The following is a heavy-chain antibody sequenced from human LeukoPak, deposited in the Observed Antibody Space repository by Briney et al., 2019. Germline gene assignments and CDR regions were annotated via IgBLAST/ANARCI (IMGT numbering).Heavy chain of an antibody. CDR1: GFTFSSYA. CDR3: AKDRVITMIVVHFDY. Sequence: GGSLRLSCAASGFTFSSYAMSWVRQAPGKGLEWVSAISGSGGGTYYADSVKGRFTISRDNSKNTLYLQMNSLRAEDTAAYYCAKDRVITMIVVHFDYWGQGTLVTVSS. D-gene: IGHD3-22*01. J-gene: IGHJ4*02. V-gene: IGHV3-23*01. CDR2: ISGSGGGT.